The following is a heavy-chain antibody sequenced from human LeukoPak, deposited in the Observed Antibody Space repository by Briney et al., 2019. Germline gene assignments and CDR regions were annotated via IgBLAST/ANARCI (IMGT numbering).Heavy chain of an antibody. V-gene: IGHV3-23*01. CDR2: MSSSDDGR. D-gene: IGHD2-15*01. CDR1: GFTFSSYS. J-gene: IGHJ4*02. Sequence: GGSLRLSCAASGFTFSSYSMNWVRQAPGKGLEWVSAMSSSDDGRYYAASVRGRFTISRDTSRSTLYLQMNSLRAEDAAVYYCAKAPVTSCRGAFCYPFDYWGQGTLVTVSS. CDR3: AKAPVTSCRGAFCYPFDY.